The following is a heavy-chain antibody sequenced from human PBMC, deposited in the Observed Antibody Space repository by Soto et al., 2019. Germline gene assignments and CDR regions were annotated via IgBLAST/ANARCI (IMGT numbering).Heavy chain of an antibody. V-gene: IGHV3-33*01. Sequence: GGSLRLSCAASGFTFSSYGMHWVRQAPGKGLEWVAVIWYDGSNKYYADSVKGRFTISRDNSKNTLYLQMNSLRAEDTAVYYCAREPAAGTYYYGMDVWGQGTTVTVSS. CDR3: AREPAAGTYYYGMDV. D-gene: IGHD6-13*01. CDR2: IWYDGSNK. CDR1: GFTFSSYG. J-gene: IGHJ6*02.